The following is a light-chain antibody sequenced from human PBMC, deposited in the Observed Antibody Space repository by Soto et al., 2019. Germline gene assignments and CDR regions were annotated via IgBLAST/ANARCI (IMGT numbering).Light chain of an antibody. J-gene: IGKJ1*01. Sequence: DIRMTQSPSALSASVGDRATITCRASQSISSWLAWYQQKPGKAPKLLIYDASTLQSGVPSRYSGSGSGTEITLTNSNLQPDDFATYYCQQYESYSPWTFGQGTQVDIK. CDR3: QQYESYSPWT. V-gene: IGKV1-5*01. CDR1: QSISSW. CDR2: DAS.